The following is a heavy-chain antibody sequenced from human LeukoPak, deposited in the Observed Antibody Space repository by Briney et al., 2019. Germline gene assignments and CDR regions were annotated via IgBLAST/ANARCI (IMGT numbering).Heavy chain of an antibody. D-gene: IGHD2-15*01. CDR2: IYYRGST. CDR3: ARHHCSGGSCDWYFDL. V-gene: IGHV4-39*01. Sequence: SETLSLTCSVSGGSISGGPYYWGWIRQPPGKGLEWIGTIYYRGSTYYNPSLESRLTISVDTSKNQFSPKVSSVTVADTAVFHCARHHCSGGSCDWYFDLWGRGTLVTVSS. J-gene: IGHJ2*01. CDR1: GGSISGGPYY.